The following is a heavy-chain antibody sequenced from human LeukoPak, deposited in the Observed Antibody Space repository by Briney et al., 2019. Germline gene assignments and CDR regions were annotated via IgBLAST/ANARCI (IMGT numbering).Heavy chain of an antibody. V-gene: IGHV3-74*01. CDR1: GFTFSTHW. CDR2: IKSDGST. J-gene: IGHJ1*01. Sequence: GGSLRLSCAASGFTFSTHWMHWVRQAPGKGLVWVSRIKSDGSTNYADSVKGRFTISRDNAKNTVSLQMNSLRPEDTGVYYCARAPSEIGGYYPEYFRHWGQGTLVTVSS. CDR3: ARAPSEIGGYYPEYFRH. D-gene: IGHD3-22*01.